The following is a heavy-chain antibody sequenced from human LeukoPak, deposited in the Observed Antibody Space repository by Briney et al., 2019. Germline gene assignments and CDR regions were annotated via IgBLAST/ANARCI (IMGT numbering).Heavy chain of an antibody. V-gene: IGHV3-23*01. Sequence: GGSLRLSCAASGFTFSSYAMSWVRQAPGKGLEWVSAISGSGGSTYYADSVKGRFTISRDNSKNTLYLQMNSLRADDTAVYYCARVLFLGQVDYWGQGTLLTVSS. CDR1: GFTFSSYA. CDR3: ARVLFLGQVDY. D-gene: IGHD2-8*02. J-gene: IGHJ4*02. CDR2: ISGSGGST.